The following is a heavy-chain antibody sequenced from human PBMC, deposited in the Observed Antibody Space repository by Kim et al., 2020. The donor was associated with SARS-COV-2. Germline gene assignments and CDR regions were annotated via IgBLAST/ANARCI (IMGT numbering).Heavy chain of an antibody. CDR1: GYTFTSYG. J-gene: IGHJ5*02. CDR3: ATPLLWFGESQGVA. D-gene: IGHD3-10*01. Sequence: ASVKVSCKASGYTFTSYGISWVRQAPGQGLEWMGWISAYNGNTNYAQKLQGRVTMTTDTSTSTAYMELRSLRSDDTAVYYCATPLLWFGESQGVAWGQGTLVTVSS. CDR2: ISAYNGNT. V-gene: IGHV1-18*01.